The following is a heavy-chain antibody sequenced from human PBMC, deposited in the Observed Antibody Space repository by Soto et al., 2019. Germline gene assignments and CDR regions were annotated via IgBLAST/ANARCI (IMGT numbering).Heavy chain of an antibody. Sequence: GASVKVSCKASGYTFTSYCISWVRQAPGQGLEWMGWISAYNGNTNYAQKLQGRVTMTTDTSTSTAYMELRSLRSDDTAVYYCARVKSNWESSGWSPQGVLDYWGQGALVTVSS. V-gene: IGHV1-18*01. CDR1: GYTFTSYC. J-gene: IGHJ4*02. CDR2: ISAYNGNT. CDR3: ARVKSNWESSGWSPQGVLDY. D-gene: IGHD6-19*01.